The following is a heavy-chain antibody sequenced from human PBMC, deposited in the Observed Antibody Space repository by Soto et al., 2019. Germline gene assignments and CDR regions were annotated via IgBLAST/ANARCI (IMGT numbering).Heavy chain of an antibody. CDR3: ARDRGSGWYYGRGMDV. CDR2: IIPIFGTA. CDR1: GGTFSSYA. J-gene: IGHJ6*02. D-gene: IGHD6-19*01. V-gene: IGHV1-69*01. Sequence: QVQLVQSGAEVKKPGSSVKVSCEASGGTFSSYAISWVRQAPGQGLEWMGGIIPIFGTANYAQKFQGRVTITADESTSTAYMELSSLRSEDTAVYYCARDRGSGWYYGRGMDVWGQGTTVTVSS.